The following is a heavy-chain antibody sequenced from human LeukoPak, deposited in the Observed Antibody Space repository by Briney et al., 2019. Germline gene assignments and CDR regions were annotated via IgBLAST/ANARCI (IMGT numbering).Heavy chain of an antibody. CDR3: AKDQYYYGSGSYWGAFDI. CDR2: ISGSGGST. D-gene: IGHD3-10*01. V-gene: IGHV3-23*01. Sequence: GGSLRLSCAASGFTFSSYAMSWVRQAPGKGLEWVSVISGSGGSTYYADSVKGRFTISRDNSKNTLFLQMNSLRAEDTAVYYCAKDQYYYGSGSYWGAFDIWGQGTMVTVSS. J-gene: IGHJ3*02. CDR1: GFTFSSYA.